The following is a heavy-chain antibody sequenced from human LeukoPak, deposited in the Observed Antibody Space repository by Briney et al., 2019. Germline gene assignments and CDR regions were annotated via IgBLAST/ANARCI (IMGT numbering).Heavy chain of an antibody. J-gene: IGHJ4*02. CDR3: ARDHTAAGIIFDY. Sequence: GGSLRLSCAASGFTFSSHWMSWVRQAPGKGPEWVANINQDGSEKYYVDSVKGRFIISRDNAKNSLHLQMNSLRAEDTAVYYCARDHTAAGIIFDYWGQGALVTVSS. V-gene: IGHV3-7*01. CDR2: INQDGSEK. D-gene: IGHD5-18*01. CDR1: GFTFSSHW.